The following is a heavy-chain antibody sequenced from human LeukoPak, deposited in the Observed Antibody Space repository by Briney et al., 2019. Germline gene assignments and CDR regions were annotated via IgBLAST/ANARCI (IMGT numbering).Heavy chain of an antibody. CDR2: NYPGDSDT. J-gene: IGHJ6*03. CDR3: ARHRRNSSGYFSYYYYMDV. V-gene: IGHV5-51*01. CDR1: GYSFTSYW. Sequence: GESLKISCKGSGYSFTSYWIGWVRQMPGKGLEWMGINYPGDSDTRYSPSFQGQVTISADKSISTAYLQWSSLKASDTAMYYCARHRRNSSGYFSYYYYMDVWGKGTTVTVSS. D-gene: IGHD3-22*01.